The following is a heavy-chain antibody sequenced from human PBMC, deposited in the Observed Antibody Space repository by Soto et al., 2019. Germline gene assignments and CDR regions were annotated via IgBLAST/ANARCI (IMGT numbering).Heavy chain of an antibody. CDR3: ARDQSRGIAHPFFYYYGMDV. D-gene: IGHD6-13*01. J-gene: IGHJ6*02. CDR1: GYTFTSYG. Sequence: VKVSCKASGYTFTSYGISWVRQAPGQGLEWMGGIIPIFGTANYAQKFQGRVTITADESTSTAYMELSRLRSEDTAVYYCARDQSRGIAHPFFYYYGMDVWGQGTTVTVSS. CDR2: IIPIFGTA. V-gene: IGHV1-69*13.